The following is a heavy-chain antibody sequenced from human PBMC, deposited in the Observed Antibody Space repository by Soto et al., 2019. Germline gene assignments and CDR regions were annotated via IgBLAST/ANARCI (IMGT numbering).Heavy chain of an antibody. CDR2: INHSGST. CDR3: ARARLRAWFDP. J-gene: IGHJ5*02. D-gene: IGHD5-12*01. Sequence: SETLSLTCAVYGGSFSGYYWSWIRQPPGKGLEWIGEINHSGSTNYNPSLKSRVTISVDTSKNQFSLKLSSVTAADTAVYYCARARLRAWFDPWGQGTLVTVSS. CDR1: GGSFSGYY. V-gene: IGHV4-34*01.